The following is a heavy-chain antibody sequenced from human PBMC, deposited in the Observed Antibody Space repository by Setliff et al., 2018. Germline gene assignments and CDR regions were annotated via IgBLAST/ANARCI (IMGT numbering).Heavy chain of an antibody. J-gene: IGHJ4*02. V-gene: IGHV1-18*01. CDR2: ISTYNGNT. CDR3: ARGMAAAASNSFDY. D-gene: IGHD6-13*01. Sequence: GPSVKVSCKASGYPFTRYVIGWVRQAPGQGLEWMGWISTYNGNTNFAQRFQGRVTMTADTSTGTAYMELKSLRSDDTAVYYCARGMAAAASNSFDYWGQGTLVTVSS. CDR1: GYPFTRYV.